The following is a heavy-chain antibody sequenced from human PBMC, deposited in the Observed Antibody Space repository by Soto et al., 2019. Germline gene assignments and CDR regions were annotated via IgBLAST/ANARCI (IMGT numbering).Heavy chain of an antibody. J-gene: IGHJ6*02. Sequence: GLDLEWLALIYWDDDKRYSPSLKSRLTITKDTSKNQVVLTMTNMDPVDTATYYCARDSFSSSRYGMDVWGQGTTVTVSS. CDR3: ARDSFSSSRYGMDV. D-gene: IGHD6-13*01. CDR2: IYWDDDK. V-gene: IGHV2-5*02.